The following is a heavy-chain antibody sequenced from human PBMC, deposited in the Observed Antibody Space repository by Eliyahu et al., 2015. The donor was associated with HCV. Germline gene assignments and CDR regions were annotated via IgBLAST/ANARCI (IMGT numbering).Heavy chain of an antibody. V-gene: IGHV3-11*01. J-gene: IGHJ1*01. CDR1: GFPFSDSF. D-gene: IGHD4/OR15-4a*01. Sequence: QVQLVDSGGGLVKPGGSLXLSCPPSGFPFSDSFLSWIRQAPGKGLEWVSYIGATGTXRYYADSVKGRFTISRDNAKNSVYLQMNSLRAEDTAIYYCARGGGSNPNQYFHHWGQGTVVTVSS. CDR3: ARGGGSNPNQYFHH. CDR2: IGATGTXR.